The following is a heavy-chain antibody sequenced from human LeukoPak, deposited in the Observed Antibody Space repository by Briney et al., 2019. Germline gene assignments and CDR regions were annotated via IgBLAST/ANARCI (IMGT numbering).Heavy chain of an antibody. V-gene: IGHV3-48*03. CDR1: GFSFNTYE. D-gene: IGHD1-26*01. Sequence: GGSLRLSCAASGFSFNTYEMTWVRQAPGMGLEWLSYISNSGGTIKYADSVKGRFTISRDSAENALYLQMNNLGVDDTAVYFCAGGAQYTGSFPYWGQGTLVAVSS. J-gene: IGHJ4*02. CDR3: AGGAQYTGSFPY. CDR2: ISNSGGTI.